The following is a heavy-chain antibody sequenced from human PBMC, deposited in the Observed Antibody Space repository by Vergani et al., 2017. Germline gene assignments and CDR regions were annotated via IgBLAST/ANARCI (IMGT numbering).Heavy chain of an antibody. D-gene: IGHD2-2*02. CDR2: IYTSGST. CDR3: ARSYCSSTSCYTGYYYYYMDV. V-gene: IGHV4-61*02. Sequence: QVQLQESGPGLVKPSQTLSLTCTVSGGSIRSGSYYWSWIRQPAGKGLEWIGRIYTSGSTNYNPSLKSRVTISVDTSKNQFSLKLSSVTAADTAVYYCARSYCSSTSCYTGYYYYYMDVWGKGTTVTVSS. J-gene: IGHJ6*03. CDR1: GGSIRSGSYY.